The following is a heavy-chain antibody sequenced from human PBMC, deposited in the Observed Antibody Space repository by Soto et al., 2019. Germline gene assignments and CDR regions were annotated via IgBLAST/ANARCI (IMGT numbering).Heavy chain of an antibody. CDR2: VYYTGST. J-gene: IGHJ4*02. CDR3: ARGDGFWSGYSYLNY. Sequence: PSETLSLTCTLSGGSVSNSSHYWTWIRQPPGKGLEWIGYVYYTGSTNYNPSLHSRVTISVDTSKNQFSLTLSSVTAADTAVYYCARGDGFWSGYSYLNYWGQGTPVTVSS. CDR1: GGSVSNSSHY. D-gene: IGHD3-3*01. V-gene: IGHV4-61*01.